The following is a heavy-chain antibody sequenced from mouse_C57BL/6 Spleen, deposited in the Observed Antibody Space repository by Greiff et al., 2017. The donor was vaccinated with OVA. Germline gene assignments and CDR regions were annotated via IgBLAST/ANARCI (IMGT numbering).Heavy chain of an antibody. CDR1: GYTFTSYW. V-gene: IGHV1-69*01. Sequence: VQLQQPGAELVMPGASVKLSCKASGYTFTSYWMNWVKQRPGQGLEWIGEIDPSDSYTNYNQKFKGKSTLTVDKSSSTAYMQLSSLTSEDSAVYYCARSPDYYGSSYWFAYWGQGTLVTVSA. CDR2: IDPSDSYT. D-gene: IGHD1-1*01. CDR3: ARSPDYYGSSYWFAY. J-gene: IGHJ3*01.